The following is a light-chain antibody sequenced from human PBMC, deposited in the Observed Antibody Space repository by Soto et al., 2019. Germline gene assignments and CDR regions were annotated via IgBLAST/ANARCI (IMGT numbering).Light chain of an antibody. Sequence: EIVLTQSPGTLSLSPGEGATLSCRASQSVNNNYLAWYQQRPGQAPRPLIYGASRRAAGIPDRFSGSGSGTDFTLTISRLEPEDFAVYHCHQYGTSRLTFGGGTRVDIK. J-gene: IGKJ4*01. CDR3: HQYGTSRLT. V-gene: IGKV3-20*01. CDR2: GAS. CDR1: QSVNNNY.